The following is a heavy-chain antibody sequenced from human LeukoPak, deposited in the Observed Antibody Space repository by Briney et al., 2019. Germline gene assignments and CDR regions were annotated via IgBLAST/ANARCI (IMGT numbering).Heavy chain of an antibody. J-gene: IGHJ4*02. V-gene: IGHV3-9*01. D-gene: IGHD2-2*01. Sequence: PGGSLRLSCAASGFTFDDYAKHWVRQAPGEGLEGVSGNSWNSGSICYADPVKGRLTISRDNAKNSLYLQMNSLRAEDTALYYCGKGRCSSTSCPVDYWGQGTLVTVSS. CDR2: NSWNSGSI. CDR1: GFTFDDYA. CDR3: GKGRCSSTSCPVDY.